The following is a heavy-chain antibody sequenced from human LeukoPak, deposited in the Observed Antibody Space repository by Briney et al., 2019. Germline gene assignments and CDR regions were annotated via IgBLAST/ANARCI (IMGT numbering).Heavy chain of an antibody. J-gene: IGHJ4*02. Sequence: GGSLRLSCAASGFSVSSTYMSWVRQAPGKGLEWVSAIYSGGSTYYADSVRGRFTISRDNSKNTLYLQMNSLRAEDTAVYYCAKGRYGDYVCQNWGQGTLVTVSS. D-gene: IGHD4-17*01. V-gene: IGHV3-66*01. CDR2: IYSGGST. CDR3: AKGRYGDYVCQN. CDR1: GFSVSSTY.